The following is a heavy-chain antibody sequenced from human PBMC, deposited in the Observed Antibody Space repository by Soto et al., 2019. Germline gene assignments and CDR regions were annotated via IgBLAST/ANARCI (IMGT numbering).Heavy chain of an antibody. Sequence: GGSLRLSCAASGFTFSSYAMHWVRQAPGKGLEYVSAISSNGGSTYYANSVKGRFTISRDNSKNTLYLQMGSLRAEDMAVYYCARGSGYDLAEYFQHWGQGTLVTVSS. CDR2: ISSNGGST. D-gene: IGHD5-12*01. CDR1: GFTFSSYA. CDR3: ARGSGYDLAEYFQH. J-gene: IGHJ1*01. V-gene: IGHV3-64*01.